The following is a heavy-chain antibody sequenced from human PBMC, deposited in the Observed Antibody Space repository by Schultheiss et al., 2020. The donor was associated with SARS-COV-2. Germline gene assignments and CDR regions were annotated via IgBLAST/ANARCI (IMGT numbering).Heavy chain of an antibody. CDR3: AKYGRKAVAGADDWFDP. J-gene: IGHJ5*02. CDR2: FGGPGAGA. V-gene: IGHV3-23*01. Sequence: GSLRLSCAASGFTFSSYSMNWVRQAPGKGLEWVSSFGGPGAGAHYADSVKGRFTISRDNSKNTLYLQMNSLRAEDTAVYYCAKYGRKAVAGADDWFDPWGQGTLVTVSS. D-gene: IGHD6-19*01. CDR1: GFTFSSYS.